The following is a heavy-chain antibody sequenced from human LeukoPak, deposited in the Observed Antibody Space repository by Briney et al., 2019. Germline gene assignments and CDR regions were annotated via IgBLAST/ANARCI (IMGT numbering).Heavy chain of an antibody. Sequence: SGGSPRLSCAASGFTFSSYAMHWVRQAPGKGLEWVAVISYDGSNKYYADSVKGRFTISRDNSKNTLYLQMNSLRAEDTAVYYCASEDNGYYDFWSGYRSNWFDPWGQGTLVTVSS. V-gene: IGHV3-30-3*01. CDR2: ISYDGSNK. CDR1: GFTFSSYA. J-gene: IGHJ5*02. D-gene: IGHD3-3*01. CDR3: ASEDNGYYDFWSGYRSNWFDP.